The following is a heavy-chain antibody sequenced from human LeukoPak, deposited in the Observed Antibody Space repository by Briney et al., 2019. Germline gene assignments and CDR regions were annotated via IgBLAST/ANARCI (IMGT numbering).Heavy chain of an antibody. CDR2: IYYSGST. J-gene: IGHJ5*02. Sequence: SETLSLTCTVSGGSISSGFYYWGWIRQPPGKGLEWIGSIYYSGSTNYNPSLKSRVTISVDTSKNQFSLKLSSVTAADTAVYYCARGGYYYGSGARDNWFDPWGQGTLVTVSS. D-gene: IGHD3-10*01. CDR3: ARGGYYYGSGARDNWFDP. V-gene: IGHV4-39*07. CDR1: GGSISSGFYY.